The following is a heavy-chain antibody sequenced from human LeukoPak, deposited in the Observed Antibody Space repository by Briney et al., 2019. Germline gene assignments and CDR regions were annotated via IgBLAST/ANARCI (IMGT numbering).Heavy chain of an antibody. V-gene: IGHV4-34*01. J-gene: IGHJ3*02. CDR3: ARDRSGYDFSAFDI. D-gene: IGHD5-12*01. CDR2: INHSGST. Sequence: TSETLSLTCAVYGGSFSGYYWSWIRQPPGKGLEWIGEINHSGSTNYNPSLKSRVTISVDTSKNQFSLKLSSVTAADTAVYYCARDRSGYDFSAFDIWGQGTMVTVSS. CDR1: GGSFSGYY.